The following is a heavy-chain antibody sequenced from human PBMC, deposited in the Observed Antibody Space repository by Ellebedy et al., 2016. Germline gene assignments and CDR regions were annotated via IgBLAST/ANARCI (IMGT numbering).Heavy chain of an antibody. Sequence: SETLSLXXTVSGGSISSYYWSWIRQPPGKGLEWIGYIYYSGSTNYNPSLKSRVTISVDTSKNQFSLKLSSVTAADTAVYYCAREEGSGWSLYYFDYWGQGTLVTVSS. CDR1: GGSISSYY. D-gene: IGHD6-19*01. J-gene: IGHJ4*02. CDR2: IYYSGST. CDR3: AREEGSGWSLYYFDY. V-gene: IGHV4-59*01.